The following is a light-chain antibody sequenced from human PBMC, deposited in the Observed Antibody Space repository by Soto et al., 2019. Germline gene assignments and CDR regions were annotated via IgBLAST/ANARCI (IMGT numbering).Light chain of an antibody. J-gene: IGKJ1*01. CDR2: QAS. CDR3: QHYNSYSEA. CDR1: QSISSW. Sequence: DIQMTQSPSTLPASVSYRVTITGRASQSISSWLTWYQQKPGTAPKLLIYQASNLQSGVPSRFGGSGSGTEFTLTISSLQPDDFATYYCQHYNSYSEAFGQGTKVDIK. V-gene: IGKV1-5*03.